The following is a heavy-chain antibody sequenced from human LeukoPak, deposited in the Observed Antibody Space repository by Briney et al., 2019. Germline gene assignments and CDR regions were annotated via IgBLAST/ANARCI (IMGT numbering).Heavy chain of an antibody. CDR3: ASGYSGYDSTYYYYYIDV. J-gene: IGHJ6*03. D-gene: IGHD5-12*01. Sequence: ASVKVSCKASGGTFSSYAISWLRQAPGQGLEWMGGIIPIFGTANYAQKLQGRVTITADESTSTAYMELSSLRSEDTAVYYCASGYSGYDSTYYYYYIDVWGRGTTVTVSS. CDR2: IIPIFGTA. V-gene: IGHV1-69*13. CDR1: GGTFSSYA.